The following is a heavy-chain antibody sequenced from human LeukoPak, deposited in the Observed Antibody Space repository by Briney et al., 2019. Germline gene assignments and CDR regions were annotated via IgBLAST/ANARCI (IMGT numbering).Heavy chain of an antibody. CDR1: GGSISNYY. D-gene: IGHD6-19*01. V-gene: IGHV4-59*01. CDR2: IYYSGTT. CDR3: ASPGIGPLAVAGSFGY. J-gene: IGHJ4*02. Sequence: PSETLSLTCTVSGGSISNYYWKWIRQPPGKGLEWIGYIYYSGTTNYNPSLKSRVSMSVDTSKNQFSLKLSSVTAADTAVYYCASPGIGPLAVAGSFGYWGQGTLVTVSS.